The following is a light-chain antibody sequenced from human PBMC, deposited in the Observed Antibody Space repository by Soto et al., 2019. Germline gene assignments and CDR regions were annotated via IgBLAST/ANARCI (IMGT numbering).Light chain of an antibody. Sequence: EIVLTQNPATLSLSPGERATLSCRASQSVSSFLAWYQQKPGQAPRLLIYDASHRATGIPARFSGSGSGTDFTLTISSLEPEDFAVYYCQQRSNWPKTFGQGTKVDIK. V-gene: IGKV3-11*01. J-gene: IGKJ1*01. CDR3: QQRSNWPKT. CDR1: QSVSSF. CDR2: DAS.